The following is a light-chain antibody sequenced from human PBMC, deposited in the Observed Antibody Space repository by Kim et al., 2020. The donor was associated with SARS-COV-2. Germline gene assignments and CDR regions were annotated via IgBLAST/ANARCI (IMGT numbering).Light chain of an antibody. CDR3: ASFTSKSTPS. V-gene: IGLV2-14*03. CDR2: DIN. Sequence: QSVLTQPASVSGSPGQSFTISCTGTSSDVCAYDYVSWYQQHPGKAPKLMIYDINNRPSGVSNRFSGSKSDNTASLTISGLQPEDEADYYCASFTSKSTPSFGTGTKVTVL. J-gene: IGLJ1*01. CDR1: SSDVCAYDY.